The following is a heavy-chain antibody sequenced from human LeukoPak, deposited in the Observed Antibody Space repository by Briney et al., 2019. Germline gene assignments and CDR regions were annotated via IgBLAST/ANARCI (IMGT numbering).Heavy chain of an antibody. CDR1: GFIFSGYA. V-gene: IGHV3-23*05. D-gene: IGHD1-1*01. J-gene: IGHJ2*01. CDR2: IFKTGSTT. Sequence: PGGSLRLSCAASGFIFSGYAMSWVRQAPGKGLECVSTIFKTGSTTYYADSVRGRFTISRDNSKNTLYLQMNSLRGEDTAVYYCVKRRGSLIEDWSFDVWGRGTLVTVSS. CDR3: VKRRGSLIEDWSFDV.